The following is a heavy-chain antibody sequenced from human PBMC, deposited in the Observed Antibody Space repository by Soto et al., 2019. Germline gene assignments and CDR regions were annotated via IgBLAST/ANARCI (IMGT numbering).Heavy chain of an antibody. J-gene: IGHJ4*02. Sequence: QVQLVESGGGVVQPGRSLRLSCAASGFTFSSYGMHWVRQAPGKGLEWVAVIWYDGSNKYYADSVKGRFTISRDNSKNTRYLQMNSLRAEDTAVYYCARGSEDCSGGSCSSAFDYWGQGPLVTVSS. D-gene: IGHD2-15*01. V-gene: IGHV3-33*01. CDR2: IWYDGSNK. CDR3: ARGSEDCSGGSCSSAFDY. CDR1: GFTFSSYG.